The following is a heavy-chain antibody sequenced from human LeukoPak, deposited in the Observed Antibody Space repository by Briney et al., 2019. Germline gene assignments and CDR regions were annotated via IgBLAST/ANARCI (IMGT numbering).Heavy chain of an antibody. J-gene: IGHJ4*02. CDR1: GFALSSYA. D-gene: IGHD3-10*01. CDR2: ISYDGSNK. V-gene: IGHV3-30*04. Sequence: GGSLRLSCAASGFALSSYAMHWVRQAPGKGLEWVAVISYDGSNKYYADSVKGRFTISRDNSKKTVYLQMNSLRAEDTAVYYYAKAFFSGSGGNHKHFDSWGQGTLVTVSS. CDR3: AKAFFSGSGGNHKHFDS.